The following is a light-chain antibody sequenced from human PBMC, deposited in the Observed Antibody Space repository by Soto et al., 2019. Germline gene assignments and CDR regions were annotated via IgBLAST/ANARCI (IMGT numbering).Light chain of an antibody. Sequence: EIVMTQSPATLSVSPGERATVSCRASQSVRSNLAWYQQKPGQAPRLLIYGASTRATGIPARFSGSGSGTEFTLTISSLQSDDFATYFCQQYNNHFLYTFGQGTRLEIK. CDR3: QQYNNHFLYT. J-gene: IGKJ5*01. CDR2: GAS. CDR1: QSVRSN. V-gene: IGKV3-15*01.